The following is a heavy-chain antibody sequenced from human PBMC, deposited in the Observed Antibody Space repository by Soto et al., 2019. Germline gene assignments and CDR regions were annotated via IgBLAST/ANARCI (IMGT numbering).Heavy chain of an antibody. V-gene: IGHV3-33*01. CDR1: GFTFSSYG. CDR3: AIDTLHGEFHY. CDR2: IWYDGSNK. D-gene: IGHD4-17*01. Sequence: GGSLRLSCAASGFTFSSYGMHWVRQAPGKGLEWVAVIWYDGSNKYYADSVKGRFTISRDNSKNTLYLQMNSLGAEDTAVYYCAIDTLHGEFHYWGQGTLVTVS. J-gene: IGHJ4*02.